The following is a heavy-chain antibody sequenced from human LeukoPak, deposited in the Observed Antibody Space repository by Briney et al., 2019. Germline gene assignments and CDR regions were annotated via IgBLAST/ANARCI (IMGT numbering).Heavy chain of an antibody. V-gene: IGHV3-20*04. CDR2: INWNGGST. CDR3: ARDGRSGWYSDN. Sequence: GGSLRLSCAASGFTFSSYAMSWVRQAPGKGLEWVAGINWNGGSTDYADSMKGRFTISRDNAMKTLYLQMNSLRVEDTALYYCARDGRSGWYSDNWGQGTLVTVSS. CDR1: GFTFSSYA. D-gene: IGHD6-19*01. J-gene: IGHJ4*02.